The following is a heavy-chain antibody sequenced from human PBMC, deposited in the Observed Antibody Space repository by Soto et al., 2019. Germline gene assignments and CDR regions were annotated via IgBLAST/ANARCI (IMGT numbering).Heavy chain of an antibody. D-gene: IGHD6-13*01. J-gene: IGHJ6*02. CDR3: ARRQISPPTRGAAAARGGMDV. Sequence: QVQLVESGGGVVQPGGSLRLSCAASGFTFNNYGMHWVRQAPGKGLEWVAVIWNDGSGNYYANSVKGRFTISRDNSKNTLYLQMSSLRVEDTAVYFCARRQISPPTRGAAAARGGMDVWGLGTTVTVSS. CDR2: IWNDGSGN. V-gene: IGHV3-33*01. CDR1: GFTFNNYG.